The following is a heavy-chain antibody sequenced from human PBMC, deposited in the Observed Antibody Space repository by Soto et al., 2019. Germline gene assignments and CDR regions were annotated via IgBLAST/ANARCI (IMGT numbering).Heavy chain of an antibody. J-gene: IGHJ6*02. CDR1: GFTFSSYS. V-gene: IGHV3-21*04. CDR3: ARHRYYEGSVPGYGMDV. CDR2: ISSKSNYI. D-gene: IGHD3-16*01. Sequence: AGGSLRLSCAASGFTFSSYSINWVRQAPGKGLEWVSSISSKSNYIYYADSVQGRFTVSRDNAKNLLYLQMNSLRAEDTALYYCARHRYYEGSVPGYGMDVWGQGTTVTVSS.